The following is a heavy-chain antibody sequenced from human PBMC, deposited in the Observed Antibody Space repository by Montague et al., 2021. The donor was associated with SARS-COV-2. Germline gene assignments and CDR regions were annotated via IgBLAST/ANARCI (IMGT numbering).Heavy chain of an antibody. D-gene: IGHD6-6*01. CDR3: ARSRANVPSRPGFDY. Sequence: SETLSLTCTVSGASVASGNFYWSWIRQPPGKGLEWIGYMYYTGYTXYNPSVESRVTMPVDPSKNQFSLTLTSVTAADTAVYYCARSRANVPSRPGFDYWGQGALVTVSS. J-gene: IGHJ4*02. CDR2: MYYTGYT. V-gene: IGHV4-61*01. CDR1: GASVASGNFY.